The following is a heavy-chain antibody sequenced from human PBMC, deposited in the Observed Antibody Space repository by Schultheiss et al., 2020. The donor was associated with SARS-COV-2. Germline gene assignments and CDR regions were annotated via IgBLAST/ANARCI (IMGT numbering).Heavy chain of an antibody. D-gene: IGHD4-23*01. CDR1: GGSFSGYYW. V-gene: IGHV2-5*08. CDR3: AHPSDYGGNSGELDY. J-gene: IGHJ4*02. CDR2: IYWNDDK. Sequence: QTLSLTCAVYGGSFSGYYWSWIRQPPGKALEWLALIYWNDDKRYSPSLKSRLTITKDTSKNQVVLTMTNMDPVDTATYYCAHPSDYGGNSGELDYWGQGTLVTVSS.